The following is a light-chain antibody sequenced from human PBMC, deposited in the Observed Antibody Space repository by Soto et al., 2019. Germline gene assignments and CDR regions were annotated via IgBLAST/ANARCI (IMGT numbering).Light chain of an antibody. V-gene: IGLV1-44*01. CDR2: TDD. CDR3: AAWDDSLNGVV. Sequence: QSVLTQPPSASGTPGQRVTISCSGSSSNIGSNTVNWYQQFPGTAPRLLIYTDDHRPSGVPDRFSGAKSGTSASLAISALQSEDEADYYCAAWDDSLNGVVFGGGTKLTVL. CDR1: SSNIGSNT. J-gene: IGLJ3*02.